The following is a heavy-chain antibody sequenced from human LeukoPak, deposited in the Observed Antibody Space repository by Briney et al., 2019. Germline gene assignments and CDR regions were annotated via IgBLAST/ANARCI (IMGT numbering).Heavy chain of an antibody. J-gene: IGHJ4*02. CDR3: ARVGGYCSGGSCYSGYFDY. D-gene: IGHD2-15*01. CDR1: GFTFSSYG. V-gene: IGHV3-48*02. Sequence: PGGSLRLSCVASGFTFSSYGMNWVRQAPGKGLEWVSYISSSSSTIYYADSVKGRFTISRDNAKNSLYLQMNSLRDEDTTVYYCARVGGYCSGGSCYSGYFDYWGQGTLVTVSS. CDR2: ISSSSSTI.